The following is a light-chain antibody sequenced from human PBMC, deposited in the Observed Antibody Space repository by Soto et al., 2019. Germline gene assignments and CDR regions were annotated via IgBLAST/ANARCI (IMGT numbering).Light chain of an antibody. J-gene: IGKJ4*01. CDR3: QQYDALPLT. CDR1: HNIKKY. V-gene: IGKV1-33*01. CDR2: NAS. Sequence: DIPMTQSPSSLSASVGDRVTITCQASHNIKKYLNWYQQKPGKAPKLLIYNASNLETGVPSRFSGSRSGTDFTFTISSLQPEDIATYYCQQYDALPLTFGGGTKVEIK.